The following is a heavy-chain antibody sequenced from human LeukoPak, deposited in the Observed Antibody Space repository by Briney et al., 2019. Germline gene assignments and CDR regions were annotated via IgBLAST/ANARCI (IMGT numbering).Heavy chain of an antibody. D-gene: IGHD6-13*01. V-gene: IGHV3-30*02. J-gene: IGHJ3*02. CDR2: IRYDGSNK. Sequence: PGGSLRLSCAASGFIFRSYWMSWVRQAPGKGLEWVAFIRYDGSNKYNADSVKGRFTISRDNSKNTLYLQMNSLRAEDTAVYYCAKSVAAAPFTFNIWGQGTMVTVSS. CDR3: AKSVAAAPFTFNI. CDR1: GFIFRSYW.